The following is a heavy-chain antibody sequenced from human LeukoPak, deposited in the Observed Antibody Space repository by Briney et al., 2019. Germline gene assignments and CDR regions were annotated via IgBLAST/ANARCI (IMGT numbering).Heavy chain of an antibody. CDR1: GASVTSSNDY. CDR3: ARMVRGVMGYYYYYGMDV. D-gene: IGHD3-10*01. Sequence: SETLSLTCTVTGASVTSSNDYWSWIRQPAGKELEWIGRVYPSESANYNPSLKNRVTISLDMSKNQLSLNLTSVTAADSAVYYCARMVRGVMGYYYYYGMDVWGQGTTVTVSS. J-gene: IGHJ6*02. CDR2: VYPSESA. V-gene: IGHV4-61*02.